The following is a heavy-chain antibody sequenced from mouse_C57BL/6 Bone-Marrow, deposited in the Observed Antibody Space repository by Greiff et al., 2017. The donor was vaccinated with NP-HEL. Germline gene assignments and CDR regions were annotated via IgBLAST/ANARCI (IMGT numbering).Heavy chain of an antibody. V-gene: IGHV5-4*01. CDR1: GFTFSSYA. CDR3: ARALTTVVDY. Sequence: EVQGVESGGGLVKPGGSLKLSCAASGFTFSSYAMSWVRQTPEKRLEWVATISDGGSYTYYPDNVKGRFTISRDNAKNNLYLQMSHLKSEDTAMYYCARALTTVVDYWGQGTTLTVSS. J-gene: IGHJ2*01. CDR2: ISDGGSYT. D-gene: IGHD1-1*01.